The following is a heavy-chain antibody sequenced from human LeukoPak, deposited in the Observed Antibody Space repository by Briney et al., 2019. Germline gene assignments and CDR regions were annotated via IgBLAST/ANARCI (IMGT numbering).Heavy chain of an antibody. Sequence: GGSLRLSCVASGFTFSSYAMHWVRQAPGKGLEWVAVISYDGSNKYYADSVKGRFTISRDNSKNTLYLQMNSLRAEDTAVYYCARDQAVAGFDYWGQGTLVTVSS. CDR2: ISYDGSNK. J-gene: IGHJ4*02. CDR3: ARDQAVAGFDY. CDR1: GFTFSSYA. D-gene: IGHD6-19*01. V-gene: IGHV3-30*04.